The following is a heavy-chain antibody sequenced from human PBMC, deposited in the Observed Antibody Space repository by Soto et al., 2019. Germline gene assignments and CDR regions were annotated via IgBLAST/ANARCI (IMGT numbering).Heavy chain of an antibody. J-gene: IGHJ6*02. CDR2: ISSSSSYI. CDR3: ARELPIVLMVYATHHYGMDV. Sequence: PGGSLSLSCPASGFTFSSYSMNWVRQPPGKGLEWVSSISSSSSYIYYADSVTGRFTISRDNVKNSRYLQMNRLRAEVRGVYYCARELPIVLMVYATHHYGMDVWGQGTTVTVSS. CDR1: GFTFSSYS. V-gene: IGHV3-21*01. D-gene: IGHD2-8*01.